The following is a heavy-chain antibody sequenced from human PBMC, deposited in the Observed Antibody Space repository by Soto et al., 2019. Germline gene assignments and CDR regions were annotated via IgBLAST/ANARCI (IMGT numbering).Heavy chain of an antibody. CDR1: GFTFDSYA. Sequence: GGSLRLSCSGTGFTFDSYAVHWVRQAPGKGLEWVAFISYGGNNAAYADSVRGRFTISRDNSKNTVFLQMKSLRAGDTAVYYCVGDKRSYGDTYYYGLGGWGRGTWFTVSS. D-gene: IGHD4-17*01. CDR2: ISYGGNNA. V-gene: IGHV3-30-3*01. J-gene: IGHJ6*02. CDR3: VGDKRSYGDTYYYGLGG.